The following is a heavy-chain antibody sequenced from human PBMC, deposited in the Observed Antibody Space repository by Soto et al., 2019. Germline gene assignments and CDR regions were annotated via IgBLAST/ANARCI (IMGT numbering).Heavy chain of an antibody. V-gene: IGHV3-43*01. CDR1: GFPFDDYT. J-gene: IGHJ4*02. Sequence: GGSLRLSCAASGFPFDDYTLHWVRQAPGQGLEWVSLISWDGNSTYYADSVKGRFTISRDNAKNTLYLQMNSLRAEDTAVYYCIRDHSSPKDYWGQGTLVTVSS. CDR2: ISWDGNST. CDR3: IRDHSSPKDY.